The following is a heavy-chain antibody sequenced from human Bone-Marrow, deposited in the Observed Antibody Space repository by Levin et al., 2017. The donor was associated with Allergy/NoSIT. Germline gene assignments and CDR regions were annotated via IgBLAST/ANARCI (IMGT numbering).Heavy chain of an antibody. CDR1: GFIFSSYG. CDR3: VKELYGIGWTYDY. J-gene: IGHJ4*02. V-gene: IGHV3-64D*06. CDR2: ISSNGGST. D-gene: IGHD6-19*01. Sequence: GGSLRLSCSASGFIFSSYGMHWVRQAPGKGLEYVSAISSNGGSTYYADSVKGRFTISRDNFKNTLYLQMDSLRAEDTALYYCVKELYGIGWTYDYWGQGTLDTVAA.